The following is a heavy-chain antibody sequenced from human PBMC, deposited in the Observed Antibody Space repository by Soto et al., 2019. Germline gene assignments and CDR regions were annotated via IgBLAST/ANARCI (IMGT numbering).Heavy chain of an antibody. V-gene: IGHV4-30-4*01. CDR2: IYYPGST. J-gene: IGHJ5*01. D-gene: IGHD3-10*01. CDR1: GGSISSASYY. CDR3: AREAWMVRGWFDP. Sequence: QVQLQESGPGLVKPSQTLSLTCTVSGGSISSASYYWSWIRQPPGQGLEWIGYIYYPGSTYYNPSLKSRLTMSLHTSRNQFSLKLNAVTAADTAVYDGAREAWMVRGWFDPWGQGTLVTVSS.